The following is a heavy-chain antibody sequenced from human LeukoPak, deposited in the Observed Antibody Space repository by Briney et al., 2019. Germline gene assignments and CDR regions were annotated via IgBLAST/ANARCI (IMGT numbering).Heavy chain of an antibody. CDR2: IYYSGST. V-gene: IGHV4-39*07. D-gene: IGHD2-15*01. CDR1: GGSISSSSYY. J-gene: IGHJ5*02. Sequence: KPSETLSLTCTVSGGSISSSSYYWGWIRQPPGKGLEWIGSIYYSGSTYYNPSLKSRVTISVDTSKNQFSLKLSSVTAADTAVYYCARGLYCSGGSCYGGNWFDPWGQGTLVTVSS. CDR3: ARGLYCSGGSCYGGNWFDP.